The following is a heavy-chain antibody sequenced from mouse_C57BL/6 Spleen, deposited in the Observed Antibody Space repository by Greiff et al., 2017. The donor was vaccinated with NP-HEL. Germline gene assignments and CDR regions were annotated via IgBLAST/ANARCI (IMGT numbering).Heavy chain of an antibody. J-gene: IGHJ4*01. Sequence: QVQLQQSDAELVKPGASVKISCKVSGYTFTDHTIHWMKQRPEQGLEWIGYIYPRDGSTKYNEKFKGKATLTADKSSSTAYMQLNSLTSEDSAVYFCARRNYGSSYDYAMDYWGQGTSVTVSS. D-gene: IGHD1-1*01. V-gene: IGHV1-78*01. CDR3: ARRNYGSSYDYAMDY. CDR2: IYPRDGST. CDR1: GYTFTDHT.